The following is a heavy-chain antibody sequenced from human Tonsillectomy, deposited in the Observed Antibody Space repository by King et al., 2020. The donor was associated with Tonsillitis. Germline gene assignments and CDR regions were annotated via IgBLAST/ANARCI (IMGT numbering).Heavy chain of an antibody. V-gene: IGHV3-53*01. J-gene: IGHJ3*02. Sequence: VQLVESGGGLIQPGGSLRLPCEASSINVSNNYMTWVRQAPGKGLEWVSVIYSGGGTHYADSVKGRFIISRDNSKNTQYLQMNSLRAEDTAVYYCARALPGPAAFDIWGQGTLVTVSS. CDR2: IYSGGGT. CDR3: ARALPGPAAFDI. D-gene: IGHD2-2*01. CDR1: SINVSNNY.